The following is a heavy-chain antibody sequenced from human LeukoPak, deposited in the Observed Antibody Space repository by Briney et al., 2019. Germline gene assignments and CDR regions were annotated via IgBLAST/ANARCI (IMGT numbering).Heavy chain of an antibody. J-gene: IGHJ4*02. CDR3: ARKIFSGYYYGY. Sequence: GGSLRLSCAASGFTFSSYSMNWVRQAPGKGLEWVSSISSSSSYIYYADSVKGRFTISRVNAKNSLYLQMNSLKAEDTAVYYCARKIFSGYYYGYWGQGTLVTVSS. CDR2: ISSSSSYI. D-gene: IGHD3-22*01. CDR1: GFTFSSYS. V-gene: IGHV3-21*01.